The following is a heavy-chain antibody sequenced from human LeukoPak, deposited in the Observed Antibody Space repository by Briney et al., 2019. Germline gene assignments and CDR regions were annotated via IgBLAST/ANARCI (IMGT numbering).Heavy chain of an antibody. V-gene: IGHV3-33*01. CDR3: ARAFGDNVSSAPLIDY. Sequence: GGSLRLSRAASGFIFSNYGMQWVRQAPGEGLEWVAVIWFDGSTKYNPDTVKGRFTISRDNSKNTLYLQMNSLRAEDAAVYYCARAFGDNVSSAPLIDYWGQGSLVTVSS. CDR2: IWFDGSTK. CDR1: GFIFSNYG. D-gene: IGHD2-21*02. J-gene: IGHJ4*02.